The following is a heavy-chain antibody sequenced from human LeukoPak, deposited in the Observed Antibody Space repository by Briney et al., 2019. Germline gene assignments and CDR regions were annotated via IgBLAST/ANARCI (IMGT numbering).Heavy chain of an antibody. Sequence: ASVKVSCKASGYTFTSYYMHWVRQAPGQGLEWMGIINPSGGSTSYAQKFQGRVTMTRDMSTSTVYMELSSLRSEDTAVYYCASFSPTTATFDYWGQGTLVTVSS. D-gene: IGHD1-26*01. CDR2: INPSGGST. V-gene: IGHV1-46*01. J-gene: IGHJ4*02. CDR1: GYTFTSYY. CDR3: ASFSPTTATFDY.